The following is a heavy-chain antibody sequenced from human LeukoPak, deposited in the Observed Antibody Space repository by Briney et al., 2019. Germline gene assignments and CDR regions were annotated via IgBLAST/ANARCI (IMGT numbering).Heavy chain of an antibody. CDR2: INPDSGGT. J-gene: IGHJ4*02. Sequence: ASLKVSCKASGYTFTGYYIHWVRQAPGQGHEWMGYINPDSGGTNYAQKFQGRVTMTRDTSISTAYMELSGLTSDDTAVYYCARSITATGHWGQGSLVTVSS. CDR1: GYTFTGYY. V-gene: IGHV1-2*02. D-gene: IGHD1-1*01. CDR3: ARSITATGH.